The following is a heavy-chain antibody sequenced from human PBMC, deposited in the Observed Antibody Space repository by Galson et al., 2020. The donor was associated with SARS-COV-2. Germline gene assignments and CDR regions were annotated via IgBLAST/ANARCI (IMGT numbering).Heavy chain of an antibody. Sequence: KIGESLKISCAASGFSFSTNSVNWVRQAPGKGLEWVSYISTRSNYIYYADSVKDRFTISRDNAKNSLLLQMNSLRVEDTAVYYCASGGYTTGWGAFDIWGQGTKVTVSS. CDR1: GFSFSTNS. V-gene: IGHV3-21*01. D-gene: IGHD2-8*02. J-gene: IGHJ3*02. CDR2: ISTRSNYI. CDR3: ASGGYTTGWGAFDI.